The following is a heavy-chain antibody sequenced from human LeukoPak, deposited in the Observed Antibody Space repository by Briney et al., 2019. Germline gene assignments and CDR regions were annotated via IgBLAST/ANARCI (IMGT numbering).Heavy chain of an antibody. Sequence: GGSLRLPCAASGFTFDDYGMRWVRQAPGKGLEWVSGINWNGGSTGYADSVKGRFTISRDNAKNSLYLQMNSLRAEDTALYYCARTYYDATTFDYWGQGTLVTVSS. V-gene: IGHV3-20*04. J-gene: IGHJ4*02. CDR3: ARTYYDATTFDY. D-gene: IGHD3-22*01. CDR1: GFTFDDYG. CDR2: INWNGGST.